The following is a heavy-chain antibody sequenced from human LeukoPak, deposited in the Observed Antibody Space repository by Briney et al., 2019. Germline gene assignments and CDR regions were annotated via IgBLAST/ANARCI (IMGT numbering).Heavy chain of an antibody. CDR2: INSDGSST. Sequence: PGRSLRLSCAATGFTFSSYWMHWVRQAPGKGLVWVSRINSDGSSTSYADAVKGRFTISRDNAKNTLYLQMNSLRAEDTAVYYCARGGLTGTTIPYFDYWGRGTLVSVSS. V-gene: IGHV3-74*01. J-gene: IGHJ4*02. CDR3: ARGGLTGTTIPYFDY. D-gene: IGHD1-7*01. CDR1: GFTFSSYW.